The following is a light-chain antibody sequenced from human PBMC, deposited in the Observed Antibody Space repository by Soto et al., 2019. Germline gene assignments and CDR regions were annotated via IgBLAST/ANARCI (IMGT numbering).Light chain of an antibody. CDR2: DAS. V-gene: IGKV1-33*01. Sequence: DIQMTQSPSSLSASVGDRVTITCQASQDISDYLNWYQQKPGKAPKLLIYDASNLETGVPSRFSGSGSGTGFSFHNNHPQPWDFATYYCQQYDNLPVTFGPGTKVDIK. J-gene: IGKJ3*01. CDR1: QDISDY. CDR3: QQYDNLPVT.